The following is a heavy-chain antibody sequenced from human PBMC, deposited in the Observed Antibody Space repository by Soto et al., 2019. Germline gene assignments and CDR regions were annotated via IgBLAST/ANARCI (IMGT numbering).Heavy chain of an antibody. CDR2: IYGDDDK. D-gene: IGHD2-2*01. J-gene: IGHJ4*02. V-gene: IGHV2-5*02. Sequence: QITLKESGPTLVKPTQTLTLTCTFSGFSLSTSAVGVGWIRQPPGKALEWLAFIYGDDDKRYSPSLKSRLTITKDTSKNQVVLTMTNMDPVDTATYYCVRTVGYCSSTSCYAPYYFDHWGQGTLVTVSS. CDR3: VRTVGYCSSTSCYAPYYFDH. CDR1: GFSLSTSAVG.